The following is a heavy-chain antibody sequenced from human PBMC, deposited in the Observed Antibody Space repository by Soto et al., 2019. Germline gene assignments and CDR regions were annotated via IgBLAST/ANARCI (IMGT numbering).Heavy chain of an antibody. J-gene: IGHJ4*02. Sequence: EVQLVESGGGLVQPGGSLRLSCAASGFTFSSYSMNWVRQAPGKGLEWVSYISSSSSTIYYADSVKGRFTISRDNAKNSLYLQMSSLRGEDTAVYYCAREMSALNYFDYWGQGPLVTVSS. D-gene: IGHD2-15*01. CDR1: GFTFSSYS. CDR2: ISSSSSTI. V-gene: IGHV3-48*01. CDR3: AREMSALNYFDY.